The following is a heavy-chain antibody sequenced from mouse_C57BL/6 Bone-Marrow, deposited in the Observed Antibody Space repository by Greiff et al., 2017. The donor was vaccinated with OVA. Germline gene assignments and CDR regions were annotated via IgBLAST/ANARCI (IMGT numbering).Heavy chain of an antibody. J-gene: IGHJ3*01. V-gene: IGHV3-6*01. Sequence: VQLQQSGPGLVKPSQSLSLTCSVTGYSITSGYYWNWIRQFPGNKLEWMGYISYDGSNNYNPSLKNRISITRDTSKNQFFLKLNSVTTEDTATYYCARGRHYYGSSYWFAYWGQGTLVTVSA. CDR2: ISYDGSN. D-gene: IGHD1-1*01. CDR1: GYSITSGYY. CDR3: ARGRHYYGSSYWFAY.